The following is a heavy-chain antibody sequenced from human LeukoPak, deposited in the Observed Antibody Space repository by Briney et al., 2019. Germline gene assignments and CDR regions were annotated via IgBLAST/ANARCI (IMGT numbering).Heavy chain of an antibody. CDR2: IYTSRST. CDR3: ARDRRYCSGGSCYYYYYYMDV. D-gene: IGHD2-15*01. Sequence: PSETLSLTCTVSGYSISSGYYWSWIRQPAGKGLEWIGRIYTSRSTNYNPSLKSRVTMSVDTSKNQFSQKLSSVTAADTAVYYCARDRRYCSGGSCYYYYYYMDVWGKGTTVTISS. J-gene: IGHJ6*03. CDR1: GYSISSGYY. V-gene: IGHV4-4*07.